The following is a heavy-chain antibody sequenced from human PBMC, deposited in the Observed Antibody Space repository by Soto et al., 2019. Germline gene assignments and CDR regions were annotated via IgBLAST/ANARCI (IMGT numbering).Heavy chain of an antibody. J-gene: IGHJ4*02. Sequence: QVQLQESGPGLLKPSETLSLTCTVSGGSISSYYWSWIRQPPGKGLEWIGYIYYSGSSNYNPSLNMRVTILVDTSKIPVSLKLSFVTAADTALYYCARRLGRTFDYWSQGTLVTVSS. V-gene: IGHV4-59*08. CDR2: IYYSGSS. D-gene: IGHD2-15*01. CDR1: GGSISSYY. CDR3: ARRLGRTFDY.